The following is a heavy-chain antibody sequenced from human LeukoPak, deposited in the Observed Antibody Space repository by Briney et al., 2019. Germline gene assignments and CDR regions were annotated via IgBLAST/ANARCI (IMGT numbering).Heavy chain of an antibody. V-gene: IGHV3-23*01. J-gene: IGHJ5*02. CDR1: GFTFSSYA. Sequence: GGSLRLSCAASGFTFSSYAMSWVRQAPGKGLKWVSGISGSGVSTYYTDSVKGRFTVSRDNSKNTMFLQMNSLRAEDTAVYYCAKGLYGDTVLNWFDPWGQGTLVTVSS. CDR3: AKGLYGDTVLNWFDP. CDR2: ISGSGVST. D-gene: IGHD2-21*01.